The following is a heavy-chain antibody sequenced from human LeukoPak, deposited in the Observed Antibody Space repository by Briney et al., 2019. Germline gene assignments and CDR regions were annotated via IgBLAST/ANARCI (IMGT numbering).Heavy chain of an antibody. CDR3: ARLSTAVPDADY. V-gene: IGHV3-7*01. CDR1: MFTFSTSW. J-gene: IGHJ4*02. Sequence: PGGSLRLSCAASMFTFSTSWMSWVRQAPGKGLEWVANIKRDGSEKYYVDSVKGRFTISRDNAKNSLYLQMNSLRVEDTAVYYCARLSTAVPDADYWGQGTLVTVSS. CDR2: IKRDGSEK. D-gene: IGHD6-19*01.